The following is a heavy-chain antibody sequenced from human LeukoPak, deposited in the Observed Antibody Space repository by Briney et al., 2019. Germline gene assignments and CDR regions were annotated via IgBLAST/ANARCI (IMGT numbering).Heavy chain of an antibody. Sequence: GGSLRLSCAGSGFTFSNCAMSWVRQAPGKGQEWVSSISGSGGTTYYADSVKGRFTISGDNSKKTLYLQMNSLRAEDTAVYHCAKGFYGSGSSDYWGQGTLVTVSS. V-gene: IGHV3-23*01. D-gene: IGHD3-10*01. CDR1: GFTFSNCA. J-gene: IGHJ4*02. CDR3: AKGFYGSGSSDY. CDR2: ISGSGGTT.